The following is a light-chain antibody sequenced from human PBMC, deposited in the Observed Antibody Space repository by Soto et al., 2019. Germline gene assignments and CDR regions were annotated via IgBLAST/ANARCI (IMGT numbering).Light chain of an antibody. V-gene: IGKV3-20*01. CDR1: QTVRTNY. CDR3: QQYSDSPLT. J-gene: IGKJ4*01. Sequence: EIVLTQSPGTLSLSPGERATLSCRASQTVRTNYLAWFQHKPGQAPRLLIYGASSRATGIPDRFSGSGSGTDFTLTINRLEPEDFAMYFCQQYSDSPLTFGGGTKVEIK. CDR2: GAS.